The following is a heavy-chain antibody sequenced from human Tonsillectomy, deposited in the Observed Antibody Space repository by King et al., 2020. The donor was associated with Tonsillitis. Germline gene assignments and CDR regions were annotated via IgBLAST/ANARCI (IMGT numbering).Heavy chain of an antibody. V-gene: IGHV3-11*01. CDR3: ARDLRESLTSSFSDY. J-gene: IGHJ4*02. CDR2: ISSSGSTI. Sequence: VQLVESGGGLVKPGGSLRLSCAASGFTFSDYYMSWIRQAPGKGLEWVSYISSSGSTIYYADSVKGRFTISRYNAKKSLSLQMKSLRAEDTAVYYCARDLRESLTSSFSDYWGQGTLVTVSS. D-gene: IGHD3-10*01. CDR1: GFTFSDYY.